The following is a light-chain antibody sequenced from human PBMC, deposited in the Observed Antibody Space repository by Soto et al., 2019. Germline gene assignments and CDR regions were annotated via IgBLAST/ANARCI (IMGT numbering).Light chain of an antibody. CDR2: ATS. V-gene: IGKV3-15*01. Sequence: DIVMTQSPGTLSASPGERATLSCRASQSVSSNLAWYQQKLGQAPSLLIYATSTRATGIPARFSGSGSGTDFTLTISSLYSEDFAVYYCQQYDNWPGTFGQGTKVDIK. CDR1: QSVSSN. CDR3: QQYDNWPGT. J-gene: IGKJ1*01.